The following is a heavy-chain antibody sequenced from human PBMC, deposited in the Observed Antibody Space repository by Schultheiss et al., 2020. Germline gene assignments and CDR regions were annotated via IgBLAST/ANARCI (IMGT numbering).Heavy chain of an antibody. CDR2: IYYSGST. CDR3: ARHRAGVAARNWFDP. CDR1: GGSVSSGSYY. D-gene: IGHD2-15*01. J-gene: IGHJ5*02. V-gene: IGHV4-61*01. Sequence: SETLSLTCTVSGGSVSSGSYYWSWIRQPPGKGLEWIGYIYYSGSTNYNPSLKSRVTISVDTSKNQFSLKLSSVTAADTAVYYCARHRAGVAARNWFDPWGQGTLVTVSS.